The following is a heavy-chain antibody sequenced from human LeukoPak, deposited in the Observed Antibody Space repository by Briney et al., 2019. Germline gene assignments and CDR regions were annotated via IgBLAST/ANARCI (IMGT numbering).Heavy chain of an antibody. CDR1: GFTFSSYA. CDR2: ISSNGGST. D-gene: IGHD3-9*01. J-gene: IGHJ4*02. CDR3: ARDPNDYDILTGYFDY. Sequence: PGGSLRLSCAASGFTFSSYAMHWVRQAPGKGLEYVSAISSNGGSTYYANSAKGRFTISRDNSKNTLYLQMGSLRAEDMAVYYCARDPNDYDILTGYFDYWGQGTLVTVSS. V-gene: IGHV3-64*01.